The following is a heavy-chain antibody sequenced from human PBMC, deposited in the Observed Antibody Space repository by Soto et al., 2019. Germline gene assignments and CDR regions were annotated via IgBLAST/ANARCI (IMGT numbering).Heavy chain of an antibody. Sequence: PSETLSLTCNVSVGSLSYYYWSWIRQPAGRGLEWIGRIFDSGITNYSPSLRSRITMSVDTSKNQSSLKLSSVTAADTAVYYCARGSLKFDFWGLGTLVTVSS. J-gene: IGHJ4*02. CDR1: VGSLSYYY. D-gene: IGHD3-10*01. CDR2: IFDSGIT. V-gene: IGHV4-4*07. CDR3: ARGSLKFDF.